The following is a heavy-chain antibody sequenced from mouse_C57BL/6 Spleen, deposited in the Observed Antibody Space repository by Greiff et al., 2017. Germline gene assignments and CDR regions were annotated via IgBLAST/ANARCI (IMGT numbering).Heavy chain of an antibody. Sequence: QVQLKQPGTELVKPGASGYTFTSYWMNWVKQRPGQGLEWIGNINPSNGGNNYNEKFKSKATLTVDKSSSTAYMQLSGLTSEDSAVYYCTKEVYGYDEYWYFDVWGTGTTVTVSS. D-gene: IGHD2-2*01. CDR2: INPSNGGN. CDR1: GYTFTSYW. CDR3: TKEVYGYDEYWYFDV. J-gene: IGHJ1*03. V-gene: IGHV1-53*01.